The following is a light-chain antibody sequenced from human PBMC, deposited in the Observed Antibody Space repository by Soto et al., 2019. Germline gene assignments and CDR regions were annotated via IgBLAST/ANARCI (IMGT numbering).Light chain of an antibody. CDR1: QSVSSN. CDR2: GAS. V-gene: IGKV3-15*01. J-gene: IGKJ2*01. Sequence: EIVMTQSPATLSVSPGERATLSCRASQSVSSNLAWYQHKPGQAPRLLIYGASTRATGIPARFSGSGSGTEFTLTISSLQSEDFAVYYCQQYNNWPPTYTFGQGTKLDXK. CDR3: QQYNNWPPTYT.